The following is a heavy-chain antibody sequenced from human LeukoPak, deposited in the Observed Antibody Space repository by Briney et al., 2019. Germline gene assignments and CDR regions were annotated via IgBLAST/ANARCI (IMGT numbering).Heavy chain of an antibody. CDR1: GYSFTGYY. CDR3: ARGSTYYYDSSGYYRDY. Sequence: ASVKVSCKDSGYSFTGYYMHWVRQAPGQGLEWMGRINPNSGGTNYAQKFQGRVTMTRDTSISTAYMELSRLRSDDTAVYYCARGSTYYYDSSGYYRDYWGQGTLVTVSS. D-gene: IGHD3-22*01. J-gene: IGHJ4*02. CDR2: INPNSGGT. V-gene: IGHV1-2*06.